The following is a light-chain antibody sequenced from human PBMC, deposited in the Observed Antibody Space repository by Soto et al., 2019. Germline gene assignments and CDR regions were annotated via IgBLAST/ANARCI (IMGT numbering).Light chain of an antibody. Sequence: EIVLTQSPATLSLSPGERATLSCRASQSVSSYLAWYQQKPGQAPRLLIYDASNGATGIPARFSGSGSGTDFPLTISSLEPEDFAVYYCQQRSNCPLTFGGGTKVEIK. V-gene: IGKV3-11*01. CDR3: QQRSNCPLT. J-gene: IGKJ4*01. CDR2: DAS. CDR1: QSVSSY.